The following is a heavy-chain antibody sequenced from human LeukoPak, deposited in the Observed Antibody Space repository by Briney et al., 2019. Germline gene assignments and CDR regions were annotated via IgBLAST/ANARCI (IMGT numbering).Heavy chain of an antibody. CDR1: GGTFSSYA. D-gene: IGHD3-3*01. J-gene: IGHJ6*01. Sequence: ASVKVSCKASGGTFSSYAISWVRQAPGQGLEWMGGIIPIFGTANFAQKFQGRVTITADESTSTAYMELNSLRYEDTAVYYCASSATVCIEWRASNQYYYYGMDVWGQGTTVTVCS. CDR3: ASSATVCIEWRASNQYYYYGMDV. V-gene: IGHV1-69*13. CDR2: IIPIFGTA.